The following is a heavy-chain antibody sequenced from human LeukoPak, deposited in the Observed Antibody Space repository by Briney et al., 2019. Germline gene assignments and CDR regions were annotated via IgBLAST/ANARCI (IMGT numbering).Heavy chain of an antibody. CDR2: ISSGSSII. CDR1: GFTFSTYS. D-gene: IGHD6-13*01. Sequence: GGSLRLSCAASGFTFSTYSMNWVRQAPGKGLEWVSHISSGSSIIYYADSVKGRFTISRDNTKNSLYMQMNSLRAEDTALYYCARWAQQGHFDYWGQGTLVTVSS. J-gene: IGHJ4*02. CDR3: ARWAQQGHFDY. V-gene: IGHV3-48*01.